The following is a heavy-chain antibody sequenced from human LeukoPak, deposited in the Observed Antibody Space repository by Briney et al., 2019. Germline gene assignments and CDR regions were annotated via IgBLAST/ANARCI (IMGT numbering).Heavy chain of an antibody. D-gene: IGHD5-18*01. CDR1: GGSISGYY. Sequence: TSETLSLTCTVSGGSISGYYWNWIRQSAGKGLGWIGRIYANGGTNYNPSLRSRVSMSVDTSKNQFSLKLTSVTAADTAIYYCARDFTRNSYAVAEFFHPWGQGTLVSVSS. V-gene: IGHV4-4*07. CDR2: IYANGGT. CDR3: ARDFTRNSYAVAEFFHP. J-gene: IGHJ1*01.